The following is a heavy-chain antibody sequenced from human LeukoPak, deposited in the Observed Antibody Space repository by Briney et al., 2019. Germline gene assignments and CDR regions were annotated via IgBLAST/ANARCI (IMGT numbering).Heavy chain of an antibody. Sequence: PSQTLSLTCTVSGGSISSGGYYWSWIRQHPGKGLEWIGYIYYSGSTYYNPSLKSRVTISVDTSKNQFSLKLSSVTAADTAVYYCARERWPPGGYFDYWGQGTLVTVSS. CDR1: GGSISSGGYY. V-gene: IGHV4-31*03. CDR2: IYYSGST. CDR3: ARERWPPGGYFDY. J-gene: IGHJ4*02. D-gene: IGHD2-15*01.